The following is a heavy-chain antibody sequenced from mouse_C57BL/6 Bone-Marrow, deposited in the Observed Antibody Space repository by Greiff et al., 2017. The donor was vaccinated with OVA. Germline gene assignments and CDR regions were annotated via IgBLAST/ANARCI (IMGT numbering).Heavy chain of an antibody. V-gene: IGHV2-2*01. CDR2: IWSGGST. CDR1: GFSLTSYG. D-gene: IGHD1-1*01. Sequence: QVQLQQSGPGLVQPSQSLSITCTVSGFSLTSYGVHWVRQSPGKGLEWLGVIWSGGSTDYNAAFISRLSLSKDNSKSQVFFKMNSLQADDTAIYYCARISIGYGSSSYAMDYWGQGTSVTVSS. CDR3: ARISIGYGSSSYAMDY. J-gene: IGHJ4*01.